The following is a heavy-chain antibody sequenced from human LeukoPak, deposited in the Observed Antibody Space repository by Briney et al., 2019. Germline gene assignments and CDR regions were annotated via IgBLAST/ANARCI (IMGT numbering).Heavy chain of an antibody. CDR2: FVSDGSSA. CDR3: ALSYHYDRPDALDI. V-gene: IGHV3-74*01. Sequence: XGSLRLSCAASGFTFSCYVKHWVRQGXGKGLVWVSRFVSDGSSACSHYFVQGRFPISRDSARNTVFLQLSSLRAEDTAIYYCALSYHYDRPDALDIWGQGPMVTVSS. J-gene: IGHJ3*02. CDR1: GFTFSCYV. D-gene: IGHD3-22*01.